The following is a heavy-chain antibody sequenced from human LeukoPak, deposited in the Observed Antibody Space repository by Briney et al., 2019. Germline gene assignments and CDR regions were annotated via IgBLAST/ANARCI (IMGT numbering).Heavy chain of an antibody. J-gene: IGHJ3*02. CDR1: GYSFNTYW. CDR3: ARHLTMITVPRDAFDI. CDR2: IYPGDSDT. D-gene: IGHD6-19*01. Sequence: GESLKISCKGSGYSFNTYWIGWVRQMPGKGLEWMGIIYPGDSDTRYSPSFQGQVTISADKSISTAYLQWSGLKASDTAMYYCARHLTMITVPRDAFDIWGQGTMVTVSS. V-gene: IGHV5-51*01.